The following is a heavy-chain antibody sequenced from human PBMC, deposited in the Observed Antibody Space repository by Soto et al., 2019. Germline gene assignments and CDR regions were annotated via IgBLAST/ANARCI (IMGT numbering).Heavy chain of an antibody. J-gene: IGHJ3*02. Sequence: SETLSLTCTVSGGSISSYYWSWIRQPPGKGLEWIGYIYYSGSTNYNPSLKSRVTISVDTSKNQFSLKLSSVTAADTAVYYCAGPGYDFWSGYTDTFDIWGQGTMVTVSS. CDR1: GGSISSYY. V-gene: IGHV4-59*01. CDR3: AGPGYDFWSGYTDTFDI. D-gene: IGHD3-3*01. CDR2: IYYSGST.